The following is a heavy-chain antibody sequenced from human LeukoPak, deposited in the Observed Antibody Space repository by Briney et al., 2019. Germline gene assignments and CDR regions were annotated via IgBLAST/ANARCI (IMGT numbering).Heavy chain of an antibody. CDR2: IYTSGST. V-gene: IGHV4-4*07. D-gene: IGHD6-13*01. CDR3: ARDGQQLVPYYYHYYMDV. Sequence: AETLSPTCTVSGGSISSYYWSWIRQPAGKGLEWIGRIYTSGSTNYNPSLKSRVTISVDKSKNQFSLKLSSVTAADTAVYYCARDGQQLVPYYYHYYMDVWGKGTPLTVSS. CDR1: GGSISSYY. J-gene: IGHJ6*03.